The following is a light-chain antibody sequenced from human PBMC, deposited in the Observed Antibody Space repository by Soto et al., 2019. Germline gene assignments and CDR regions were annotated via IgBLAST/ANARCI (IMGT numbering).Light chain of an antibody. V-gene: IGKV3-11*01. CDR3: QQRSNWPT. CDR1: QSVSSY. CDR2: DAS. Sequence: EIVLTQSPATLSLSPGERATLSCRASQSVSSYLAWYQQKPGQAPRLLIYDASNRATGIPARFSASGSGTDFTRTISSLEPEDFAVYYCQQRSNWPTFGGGTKVEIK. J-gene: IGKJ4*01.